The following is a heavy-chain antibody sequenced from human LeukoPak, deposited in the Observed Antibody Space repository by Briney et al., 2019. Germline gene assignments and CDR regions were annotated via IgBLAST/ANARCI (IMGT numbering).Heavy chain of an antibody. CDR1: GGSISTYY. V-gene: IGHV4-59*01. Sequence: SETLSLTCTVSGGSISTYYWSWIRQPPGKGLEWIAYMDYSGRTNYNPSLKSRVTISVDTSKNQVSLQLSSVTAADTAVYYCARVYDYVWGSYRRELYYFDYWGQGTLVTVSS. J-gene: IGHJ4*02. CDR2: MDYSGRT. D-gene: IGHD3-16*02. CDR3: ARVYDYVWGSYRRELYYFDY.